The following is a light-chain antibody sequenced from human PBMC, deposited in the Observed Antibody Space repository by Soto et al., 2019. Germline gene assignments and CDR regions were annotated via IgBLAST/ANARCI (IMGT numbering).Light chain of an antibody. Sequence: VLTQPASVSGSPGQSITISCTGTSSDVGSYNLVSWYQQHPGKAPKLMIYEVSKRPSGVSNRFSGSKSGNTASLTISGLQAEDEADYYCCSYAGSSTYVFGTGTKVTVL. CDR2: EVS. CDR1: SSDVGSYNL. J-gene: IGLJ1*01. CDR3: CSYAGSSTYV. V-gene: IGLV2-23*02.